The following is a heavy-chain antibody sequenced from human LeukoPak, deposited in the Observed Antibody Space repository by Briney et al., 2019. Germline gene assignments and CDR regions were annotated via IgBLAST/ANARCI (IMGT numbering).Heavy chain of an antibody. CDR2: ISGSGGST. Sequence: GRSLRLSCAASGFTFSSYAMSWVRQAPGKGLEWVSAISGSGGSTYYADSVKGRFTISRDNSKNTLYLQMNSLRAEDTAVYYCARGWQWELLDYFDYWGQGTLVTVSS. CDR1: GFTFSSYA. CDR3: ARGWQWELLDYFDY. D-gene: IGHD1-26*01. J-gene: IGHJ4*02. V-gene: IGHV3-23*01.